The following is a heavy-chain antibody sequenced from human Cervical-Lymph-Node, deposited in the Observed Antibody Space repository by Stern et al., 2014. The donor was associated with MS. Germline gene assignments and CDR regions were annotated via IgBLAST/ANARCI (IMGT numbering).Heavy chain of an antibody. CDR2: LYYSGST. Sequence: QVQLQESGPGLVKPSQTLSLTCTVSGCTISSGGYYWSWIRPQPGNGLEWIGDLYYSGSTYYHPFIESRVILSEATAKKQFSLKMSSVTAADTAVYYCARVSYDFWSGYYAFDYWGQGTLVTVSS. V-gene: IGHV4-31*03. J-gene: IGHJ4*02. D-gene: IGHD3-3*01. CDR3: ARVSYDFWSGYYAFDY. CDR1: GCTISSGGYY.